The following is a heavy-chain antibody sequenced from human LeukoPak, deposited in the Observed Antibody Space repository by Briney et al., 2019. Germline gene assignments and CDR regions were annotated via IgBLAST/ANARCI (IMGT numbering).Heavy chain of an antibody. Sequence: PGGSLRLSCAASGFTFSSYWMSWVRQAPGKGLEWVANIKQDGSEKYYVDSVKGRFTISRDNAKNSLYLQMNSLRAEDTAVYYCARPRGSSWNQYYFDYWGQGTLVTVSS. V-gene: IGHV3-7*01. CDR3: ARPRGSSWNQYYFDY. CDR1: GFTFSSYW. CDR2: IKQDGSEK. J-gene: IGHJ4*02. D-gene: IGHD6-13*01.